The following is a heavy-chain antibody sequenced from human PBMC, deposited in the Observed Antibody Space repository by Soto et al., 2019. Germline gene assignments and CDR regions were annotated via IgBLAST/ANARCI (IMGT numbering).Heavy chain of an antibody. D-gene: IGHD2-2*01. CDR3: ARDYTSTSYGFDS. J-gene: IGHJ4*02. CDR1: GFTFSAYG. CDR2: IWYDGSNE. Sequence: AGGSLRLSCAASGFTFSAYGMHWVRQAPGKGLEWVAVIWYDGSNEYYADSVKGRFTISRDNSKNTLYLQMNSLRAEDTAVYYCARDYTSTSYGFDSWGQGTLVTVSS. V-gene: IGHV3-33*01.